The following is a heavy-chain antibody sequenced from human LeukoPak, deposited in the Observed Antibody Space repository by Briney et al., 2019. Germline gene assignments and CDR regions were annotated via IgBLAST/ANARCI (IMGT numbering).Heavy chain of an antibody. J-gene: IGHJ3*02. CDR3: ATMYSRDHVDAFDI. V-gene: IGHV4-4*07. Sequence: SETLSLTCTVSGGSISSYYWSWIRQPAGKGLEWIGRIYTSGSTNYNPSLKSRVTISVDKSKNQFSLKLSSVTAADTAVYHCATMYSRDHVDAFDIWGQGTMVTVSS. CDR2: IYTSGST. D-gene: IGHD6-13*01. CDR1: GGSISSYY.